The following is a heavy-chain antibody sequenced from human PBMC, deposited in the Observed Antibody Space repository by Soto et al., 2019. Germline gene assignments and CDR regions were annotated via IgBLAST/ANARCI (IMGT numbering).Heavy chain of an antibody. CDR2: IYYSGST. CDR3: ARVIHGSIAAHY. Sequence: SETLSLTCTVSGGSISSGGYYWSWIRQHPGKGLEWIGYIYYSGSTYYNPSLKSRVTISVDTSKNQFSLKLSSVTAADTAVYYCARVIHGSIAAHYWGQGTLVTVSS. V-gene: IGHV4-31*03. CDR1: GGSISSGGYY. J-gene: IGHJ4*02. D-gene: IGHD6-6*01.